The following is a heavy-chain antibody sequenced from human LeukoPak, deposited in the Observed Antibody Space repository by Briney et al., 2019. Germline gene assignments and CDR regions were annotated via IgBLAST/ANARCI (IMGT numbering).Heavy chain of an antibody. V-gene: IGHV3-72*01. Sequence: GGSLRLSCLASGFIFSDHYMDWVRQTPGKGLEWVGRARNKANSYIIEYAASVRGRFTISRDDSKNSVCLQLNSLKTEDTAVYYCTRVNLRTGERFFDYWGQGTLVTVSS. CDR1: GFIFSDHY. D-gene: IGHD7-27*01. J-gene: IGHJ4*02. CDR3: TRVNLRTGERFFDY. CDR2: ARNKANSYII.